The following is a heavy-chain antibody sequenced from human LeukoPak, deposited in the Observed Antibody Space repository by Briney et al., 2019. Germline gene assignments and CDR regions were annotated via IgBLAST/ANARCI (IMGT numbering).Heavy chain of an antibody. V-gene: IGHV3-74*01. CDR2: INSDGGTT. CDR1: GFYFDDHA. CDR3: AISRYSGTSLDY. Sequence: QPGGSLRLSCAASGFYFDDHAMHWVRQAPGKGLEWVSRINSDGGTTTYADSVKGRFTISRDNAKSTLYLQMNSLRIEDTAVYYCAISRYSGTSLDYWGQGSLVTVPS. D-gene: IGHD1-26*01. J-gene: IGHJ4*02.